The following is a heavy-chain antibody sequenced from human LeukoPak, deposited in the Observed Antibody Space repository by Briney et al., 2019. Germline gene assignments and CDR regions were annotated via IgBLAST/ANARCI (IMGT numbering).Heavy chain of an antibody. Sequence: SETLSLTCAVYGGSFSGYYRSWIRQPPGKGLEWIGEINHSGSTNYNPSLKSRVTISVDTSKNQFSLKLSSVTAADTAVYYCARAPSPIAARRGQMAGNYFDYWGQGTLVTVSS. V-gene: IGHV4-34*01. CDR3: ARAPSPIAARRGQMAGNYFDY. J-gene: IGHJ4*02. CDR1: GGSFSGYY. CDR2: INHSGST. D-gene: IGHD6-6*01.